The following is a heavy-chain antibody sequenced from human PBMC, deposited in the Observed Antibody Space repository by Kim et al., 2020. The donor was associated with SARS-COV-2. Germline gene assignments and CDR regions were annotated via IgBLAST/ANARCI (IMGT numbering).Heavy chain of an antibody. CDR1: GFTFSDHY. CDR3: ARDGGRYDSSGYPYYYYGMDV. J-gene: IGHJ6*02. D-gene: IGHD3-22*01. CDR2: TRNKANSYTT. Sequence: GGSLRLSCAASGFTFSDHYMDWVRQAPGKGLEWVGRTRNKANSYTTEYAASGKGRFTISRDDSKNSLYLQMNSLKTEDTAVYYCARDGGRYDSSGYPYYYYGMDVWGQGTTVTVSS. V-gene: IGHV3-72*01.